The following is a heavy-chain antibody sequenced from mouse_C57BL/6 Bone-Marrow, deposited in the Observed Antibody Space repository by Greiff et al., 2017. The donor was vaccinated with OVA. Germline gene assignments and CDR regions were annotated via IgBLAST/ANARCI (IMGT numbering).Heavy chain of an antibody. CDR2: IHPNSGST. J-gene: IGHJ3*01. CDR3: ARKGLGAWFAY. Sequence: QVQLKQPGAELVKPGASVKLSCKASGYTFTSYWMHWVKQRPGQGLEWIGMIHPNSGSTNYNEKFKSKATLAVDKSSSTAYLQLSSLTSEDSAVYYCARKGLGAWFAYWGQGTLVTVSA. V-gene: IGHV1-64*01. CDR1: GYTFTSYW. D-gene: IGHD4-1*01.